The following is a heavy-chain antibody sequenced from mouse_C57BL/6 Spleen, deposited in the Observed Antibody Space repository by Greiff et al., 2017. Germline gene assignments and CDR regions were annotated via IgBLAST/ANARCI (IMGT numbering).Heavy chain of an antibody. CDR1: GYTFTSYW. J-gene: IGHJ2*01. CDR2: IHPNSGST. V-gene: IGHV1-64*01. D-gene: IGHD2-1*01. CDR3: ARGGYGNYVDY. Sequence: QVQLQQPGPNLVKPSPSLSLSCTASGYTFTSYWLHWVKQRPGQGLEWIGMIHPNSGSTNYNEKFKSKTTLTVDKSTSTSYMQLSSLTSEDSAVYYGARGGYGNYVDYGGKGPTLTVSS.